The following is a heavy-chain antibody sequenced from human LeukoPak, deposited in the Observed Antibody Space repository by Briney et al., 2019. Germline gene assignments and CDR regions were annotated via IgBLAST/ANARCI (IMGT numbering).Heavy chain of an antibody. CDR2: INWNRGSI. CDR3: AKDLGGEFYYYYGMDV. Sequence: GRSLRLSCAASGFTFDDYAMHWARQAPGKGLEWVSGINWNRGSIGYADSVKGRFTISRDNAKNSLYLQMNSLRAVDTALYYCAKDLGGEFYYYYGMDVWGQGTTVTVSS. V-gene: IGHV3-9*01. CDR1: GFTFDDYA. D-gene: IGHD3-10*01. J-gene: IGHJ6*02.